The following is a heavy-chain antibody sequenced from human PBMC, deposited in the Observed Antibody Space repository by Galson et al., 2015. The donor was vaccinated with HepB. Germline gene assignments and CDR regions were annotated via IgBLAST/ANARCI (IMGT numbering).Heavy chain of an antibody. J-gene: IGHJ4*02. V-gene: IGHV4-59*02. CDR1: GGSVSTYY. CDR2: IHYSGRT. CDR3: VRSRGGMV. D-gene: IGHD2-8*01. Sequence: SETLSLTCILSGGSVSTYYGSWIRQPPGKGLEWIGHIHYSGRTNYNPSLKSRVAMSVDTSRNQFSLQLNSVTAADTAVYYCVRSRGGMVWGQGILVTVSS.